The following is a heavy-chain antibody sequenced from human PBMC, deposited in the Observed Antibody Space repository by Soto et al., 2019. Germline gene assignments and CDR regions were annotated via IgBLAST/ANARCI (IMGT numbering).Heavy chain of an antibody. V-gene: IGHV4-30-4*01. D-gene: IGHD6-13*01. CDR3: ARGRIAAARDYYYGMDV. J-gene: IGHJ6*02. Sequence: SATLSLTCAVSGGSISSGDYYWSWIRQPPGKGLEWIGYIYYSGSTYYNPSLKSRVTISVDTSKNQFSLKLSSVTAADTAVYYCARGRIAAARDYYYGMDVWGQGTTVTVSS. CDR2: IYYSGST. CDR1: GGSISSGDYY.